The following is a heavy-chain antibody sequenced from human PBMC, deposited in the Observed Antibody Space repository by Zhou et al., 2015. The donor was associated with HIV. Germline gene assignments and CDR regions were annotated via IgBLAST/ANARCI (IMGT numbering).Heavy chain of an antibody. CDR1: GFSFSYYG. J-gene: IGHJ4*02. CDR3: VRDQISLLDY. D-gene: IGHD3-3*01. CDR2: INQDGSEK. V-gene: IGHV3-7*01. Sequence: VQLVESGGGVVQPGRSLRLSCAASGFSFSYYGMHWVRQAPGKGLEWVANINQDGSEKYYVDSVKGRFTISRDNPKNSLYLLMNSLRAEDTAIYYCVRDQISLLDYWGQGTLVTVSS.